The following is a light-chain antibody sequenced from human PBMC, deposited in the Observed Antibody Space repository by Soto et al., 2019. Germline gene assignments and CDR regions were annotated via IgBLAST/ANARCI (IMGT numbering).Light chain of an antibody. CDR1: QGISNY. J-gene: IGKJ1*01. Sequence: DIQMTQSPSSLSASVGDRVTITCRASQGISNYLAWYQQKPGKVPKLLIYAASTLQSGVPSRFSGSGSGTDYTLTIRSLQTEDVATYYCQKYNSAPWTCVKGTKLEIK. CDR3: QKYNSAPWT. V-gene: IGKV1-27*01. CDR2: AAS.